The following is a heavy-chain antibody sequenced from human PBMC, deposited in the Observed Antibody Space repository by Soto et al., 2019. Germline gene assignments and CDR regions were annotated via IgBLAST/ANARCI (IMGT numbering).Heavy chain of an antibody. CDR3: ARDSDSNYYYYYGMDV. CDR1: GYTFTSYG. CDR2: ISAYNGNT. Sequence: ASVKVSCKASGYTFTSYGISWVRQAPGQGLEWMGWISAYNGNTNYAQKLQGRVTMTTDTSTSTAYMELRSLRSDDTAVYYCARDSDSNYYYYYGMDVWGQGTTVTVSS. V-gene: IGHV1-18*01. J-gene: IGHJ6*02. D-gene: IGHD4-4*01.